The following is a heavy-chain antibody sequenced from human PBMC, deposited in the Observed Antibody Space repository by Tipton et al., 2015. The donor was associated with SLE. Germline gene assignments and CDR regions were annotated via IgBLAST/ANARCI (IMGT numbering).Heavy chain of an antibody. J-gene: IGHJ2*01. CDR2: IYTSGST. V-gene: IGHV4-61*09. D-gene: IGHD3-22*01. Sequence: TLSLTCTVSGGSISSGSYYWSWIRQPAGKGLEWIGYIYTSGSTNYNPSLKSRVTISVDTSKNQFSLKLSSVTAADTAVYYCARGDYYDLVAHWYFDLWGRGSLVTVSS. CDR3: ARGDYYDLVAHWYFDL. CDR1: GGSISSGSYY.